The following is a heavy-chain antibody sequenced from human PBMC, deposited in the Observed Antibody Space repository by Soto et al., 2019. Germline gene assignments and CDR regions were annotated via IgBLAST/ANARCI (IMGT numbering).Heavy chain of an antibody. J-gene: IGHJ5*02. CDR3: ARVVSRGIAAAGTSYFWFDP. V-gene: IGHV1-18*01. D-gene: IGHD6-13*01. CDR1: GYTFTSYG. CDR2: ISAYNGNT. Sequence: ASVKVSCKASGYTFTSYGISWVRRAPGQGLEWMGWISAYNGNTNYAQKLQGRVTMTTDTSTSTAYMELRSLRSDDTAVYYCARVVSRGIAAAGTSYFWFDPWGQGTLVTVSS.